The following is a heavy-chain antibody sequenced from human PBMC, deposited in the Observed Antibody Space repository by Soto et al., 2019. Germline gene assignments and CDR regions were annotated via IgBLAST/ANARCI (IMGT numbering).Heavy chain of an antibody. CDR3: ARVGLEYSSSSGWFDP. CDR1: GGTFSSYA. Sequence: QVQLVQSGAEVKKPVSSVKVSCKASGGTFSSYAISWLRQAPGQGLEWMGGIIPIFGTANYAQKFQGRVTITAAEYTSTAYMELSSLRSEDTAVYYCARVGLEYSSSSGWFDPWGQGTLVTVSS. V-gene: IGHV1-69*12. CDR2: IIPIFGTA. J-gene: IGHJ5*02. D-gene: IGHD6-6*01.